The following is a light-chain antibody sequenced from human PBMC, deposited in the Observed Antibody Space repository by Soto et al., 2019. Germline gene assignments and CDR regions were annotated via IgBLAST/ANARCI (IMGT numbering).Light chain of an antibody. V-gene: IGKV3-20*01. Sequence: EIVLTQSPGTLSLSPGERATLSCRASQSVSSSYLAWYQQKPGQAPRLLIYGASSRATGIPDRCSGSGSGTDFTLTSSRLEPEDFAVYYCQQYGRTFGQGTKVEIK. CDR3: QQYGRT. J-gene: IGKJ1*01. CDR1: QSVSSSY. CDR2: GAS.